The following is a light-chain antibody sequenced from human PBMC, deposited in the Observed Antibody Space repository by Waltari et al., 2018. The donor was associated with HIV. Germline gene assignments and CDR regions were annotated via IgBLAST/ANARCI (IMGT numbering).Light chain of an antibody. CDR2: EVN. Sequence: QSALTQPRSVSGSPGQSVTISCTGTSSDVGGYIYVSWYQQHPGEVPKVIIYEVNKRPSGVPDRFSGSKSGNTASLTVSGLQAEDEADYYCSSYADNMKLVFGGGTKLTVL. J-gene: IGLJ2*01. V-gene: IGLV2-8*01. CDR3: SSYADNMKLV. CDR1: SSDVGGYIY.